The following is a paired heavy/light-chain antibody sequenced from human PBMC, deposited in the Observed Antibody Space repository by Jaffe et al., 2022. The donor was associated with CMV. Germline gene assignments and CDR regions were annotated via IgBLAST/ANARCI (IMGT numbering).Light chain of an antibody. Sequence: DIQMTQSPSTLSASVGDRVTITCRASQSISSWLAWYQQKPGKAPKLLIYKASSLESGVPSRFSGSGSGTEFTLTISSLQPDDFATYYCQQYNSYVTFGPGTKVDIK. CDR1: QSISSW. V-gene: IGKV1-5*03. CDR2: KAS. J-gene: IGKJ3*01. CDR3: QQYNSYVT.
Heavy chain of an antibody. J-gene: IGHJ6*02. V-gene: IGHV3-21*01. CDR3: ARYPMFDEWFGEQHGMDV. CDR2: ISSSSSYI. D-gene: IGHD3-10*01. CDR1: GFTFSSYS. Sequence: EVQLVESGGGLVKPGGSLRLSCAASGFTFSSYSMNWVRQAPGKGLEWVSSISSSSSYIYYADSVKGRFTISRDNAKNSLYLQMNSLRAEDTAVYYCARYPMFDEWFGEQHGMDVWGQGTTVTVSS.